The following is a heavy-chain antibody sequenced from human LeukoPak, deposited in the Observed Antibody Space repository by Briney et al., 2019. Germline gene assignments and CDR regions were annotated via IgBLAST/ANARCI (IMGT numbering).Heavy chain of an antibody. D-gene: IGHD2-15*01. CDR3: AKNREKVAAPRVFDY. J-gene: IGHJ4*02. Sequence: GGSLRLSCAASGFTFSNYYMHWVRQAPGKGLVWVSRINSDGTSTNYADSVKGRFTISRDNAKNTLYLQMNSLRAEDTAVYYCAKNREKVAAPRVFDYWGQGTLVTVSS. CDR2: INSDGTST. V-gene: IGHV3-74*01. CDR1: GFTFSNYY.